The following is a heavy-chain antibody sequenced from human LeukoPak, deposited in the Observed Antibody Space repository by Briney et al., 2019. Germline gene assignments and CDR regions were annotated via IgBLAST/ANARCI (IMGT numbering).Heavy chain of an antibody. Sequence: GGSLRLACAASGFTFSSYWMYWVRQAPGKGLVWVSRINSDGSSTDYADSVKGRFTISRDNGKNTLYLQMNSLRAEDTAVYYCARGGAGLTMWGQGTMVTVSS. CDR2: INSDGSST. J-gene: IGHJ3*02. V-gene: IGHV3-74*01. CDR1: GFTFSSYW. D-gene: IGHD2-15*01. CDR3: ARGGAGLTM.